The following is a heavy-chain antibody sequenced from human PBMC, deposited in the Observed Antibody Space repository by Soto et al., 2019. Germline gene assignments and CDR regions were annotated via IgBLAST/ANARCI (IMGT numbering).Heavy chain of an antibody. CDR3: AKDGAGQSSGWTPNSSDP. D-gene: IGHD6-19*01. Sequence: GGSLRLSCAASGFTFSSYSMNWVRQAPGKGLEWVSYISSSSSTIYYADSVKGRFTISRDNSKNTLYLQMNSLRAEDTAVYYCAKDGAGQSSGWTPNSSDPWGQGPLVTVSS. CDR2: ISSSSSTI. J-gene: IGHJ5*02. CDR1: GFTFSSYS. V-gene: IGHV3-48*01.